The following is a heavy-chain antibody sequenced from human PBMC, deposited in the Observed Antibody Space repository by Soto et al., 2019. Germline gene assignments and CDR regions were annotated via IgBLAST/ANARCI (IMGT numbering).Heavy chain of an antibody. J-gene: IGHJ5*02. D-gene: IGHD1-20*01. Sequence: QVQLVKSGAEVKKPGASVKVSCKGSGYTFTSYHINWVRQATGQVLEWMGWMNPNIGNTGYAQTLQSRVTMNWYTSISTAYMELSSLRFEDTAMYYCERGHISSTKNLLDPWGKGTLVPVSS. V-gene: IGHV1-8*01. CDR2: MNPNIGNT. CDR3: ERGHISSTKNLLDP. CDR1: GYTFTSYH.